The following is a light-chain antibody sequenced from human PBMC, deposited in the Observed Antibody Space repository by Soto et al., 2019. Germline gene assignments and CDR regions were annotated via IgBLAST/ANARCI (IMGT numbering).Light chain of an antibody. CDR3: QQYNNWPRT. CDR2: GAS. J-gene: IGKJ1*01. V-gene: IGKV3-15*01. CDR1: QSVYNN. Sequence: EIVMTQSPATLSVSPGERATLSCRASQSVYNNLSWYHQKPGQAPRLLIYGASTRATGIPARFSGSGSGTEFTLTINSLQSEDFAVHYCQQYNNWPRTFGQGTKVDIK.